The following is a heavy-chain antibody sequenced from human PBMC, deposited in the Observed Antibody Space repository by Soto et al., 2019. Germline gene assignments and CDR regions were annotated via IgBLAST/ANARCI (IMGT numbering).Heavy chain of an antibody. CDR2: INGGSDKT. V-gene: IGHV3-23*01. Sequence: EVQLLESGGGLVQPEGSLRLSCAASGFTFSTSVMTWVRQAPGKGLEWVSAINGGSDKTYYANSVRGRFTISRDNSKNTVYLQMNSLRAEDTAVYYCAKGAWLDDYGGQGTQVTVSS. CDR3: AKGAWLDDY. CDR1: GFTFSTSV. D-gene: IGHD5-12*01. J-gene: IGHJ4*02.